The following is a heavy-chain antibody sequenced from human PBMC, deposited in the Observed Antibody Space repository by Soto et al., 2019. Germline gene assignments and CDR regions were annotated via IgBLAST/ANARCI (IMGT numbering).Heavy chain of an antibody. CDR2: IYNGGSP. CDR1: GDSISTAY. D-gene: IGHD3-3*01. CDR3: ARGEWFLRGYGMDV. Sequence: QVQLQESGPGLVKPSETLSLTCSVSGDSISTAYWSWIRQPPGKRLEYIGFIYNGGSPNYNPSLESRDTISPDTSKNQFSLKLSSVTAADTAVYYCARGEWFLRGYGMDVWGRGTTVTVS. J-gene: IGHJ6*02. V-gene: IGHV4-59*01.